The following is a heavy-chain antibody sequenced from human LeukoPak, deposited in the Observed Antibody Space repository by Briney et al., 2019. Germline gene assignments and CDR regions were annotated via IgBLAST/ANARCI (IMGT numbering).Heavy chain of an antibody. Sequence: GASVKVSCKASGGTFRSYAISWVRQAPGQGLEWMGGIIPLLGTANYAQKFQGRVTIIADESTNTAYMELSSLRSEDTAVYYCATHSGLPGNFDYWGQGTLVTVSS. D-gene: IGHD3/OR15-3a*01. CDR3: ATHSGLPGNFDY. CDR2: IIPLLGTA. CDR1: GGTFRSYA. V-gene: IGHV1-69*13. J-gene: IGHJ4*02.